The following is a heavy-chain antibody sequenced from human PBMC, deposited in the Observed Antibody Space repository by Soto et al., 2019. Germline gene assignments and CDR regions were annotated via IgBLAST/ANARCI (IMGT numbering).Heavy chain of an antibody. J-gene: IGHJ6*02. Sequence: GASVKVSCKASGGTFSSYAISWVRQAPGQGLEWMGGIIPIFGTANYAQKFQGRVTITADESTSTAYMELSSLRSEDTAVYHCARSTTLAQDYYYYGMDVWGQGTTVTVSS. CDR1: GGTFSSYA. CDR2: IIPIFGTA. CDR3: ARSTTLAQDYYYYGMDV. D-gene: IGHD3-10*02. V-gene: IGHV1-69*13.